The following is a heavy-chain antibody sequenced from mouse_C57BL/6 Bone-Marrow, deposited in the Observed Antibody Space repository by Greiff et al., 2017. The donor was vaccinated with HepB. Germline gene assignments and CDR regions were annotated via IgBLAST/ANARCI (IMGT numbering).Heavy chain of an antibody. Sequence: VQLQQSGPELVKPGASVKISCKASGYAFSSSWMNWVKQRPGKGPEWIGRIYPGDGDTNYNGKFKGKATLTADKSSSTAYMQLSSLTSEDSAVYFCARIYAMDYWGQGTSVTVSS. CDR3: ARIYAMDY. CDR2: IYPGDGDT. CDR1: GYAFSSSW. V-gene: IGHV1-82*01. J-gene: IGHJ4*01.